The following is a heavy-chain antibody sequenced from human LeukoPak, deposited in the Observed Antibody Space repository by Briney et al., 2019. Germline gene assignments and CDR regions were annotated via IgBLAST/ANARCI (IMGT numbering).Heavy chain of an antibody. J-gene: IGHJ4*02. V-gene: IGHV4-31*03. CDR3: ARGASYCSGNSCYVYSFDY. CDR1: GGSISSGDSY. D-gene: IGHD2-15*01. Sequence: SQTLSLTCTVSGGSISSGDSYWSWIRQHPGKGLEWIGYIYYIGSTYYNPSLKSRATIPLDTSKNQFSLNLRSVTAADTAVYYCARGASYCSGNSCYVYSFDYWGQGTLVTVSS. CDR2: IYYIGST.